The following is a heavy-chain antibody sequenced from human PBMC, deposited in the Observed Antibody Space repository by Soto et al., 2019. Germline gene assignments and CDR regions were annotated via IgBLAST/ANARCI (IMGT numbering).Heavy chain of an antibody. J-gene: IGHJ6*02. CDR2: ISPYNDDT. CDR1: GYTFSSYG. Sequence: QAQLVPSGAEVKKPGASVKVSCKASGYTFSSYGISWVRQAPGQGLEWLGWISPYNDDTNYAQKLQGRVTMTTDTSTRTAYMDLRSLRSDDTAVYYCARGGYYDSSGSRNYHYYGMDVWGQGTTVIVSS. CDR3: ARGGYYDSSGSRNYHYYGMDV. D-gene: IGHD3-22*01. V-gene: IGHV1-18*01.